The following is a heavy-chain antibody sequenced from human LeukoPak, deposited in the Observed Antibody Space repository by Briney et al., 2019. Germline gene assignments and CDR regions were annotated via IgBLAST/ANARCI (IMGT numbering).Heavy chain of an antibody. V-gene: IGHV4-4*02. D-gene: IGHD6-19*01. CDR3: ARPRTRLAWFDP. Sequence: SETLSLTCAVSGGSISSSNWWSWVRQPPGKGLEWIGEIYHSGSTNYNPSLKSRVTISVDTSKNQFSLKLRSVTAADTAVYYCARPRTRLAWFDPWGQGTLVTVSS. J-gene: IGHJ5*02. CDR2: IYHSGST. CDR1: GGSISSSNW.